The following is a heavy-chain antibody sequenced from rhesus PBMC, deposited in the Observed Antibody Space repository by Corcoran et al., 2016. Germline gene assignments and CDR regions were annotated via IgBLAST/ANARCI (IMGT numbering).Heavy chain of an antibody. J-gene: IGHJ4*01. Sequence: QVQLQESGPGLVKPSETLSLTCAVSGGSFSDFYWGWIRQPPGKGLEWIGYINGDGGNRESNPSLKSRVTTSKDTSKNQFSVKLSSVTAADTAVYYCARGGNCLDYWGQGVLVTVSS. D-gene: IGHD1-44*01. CDR2: INGDGGNR. V-gene: IGHV4-165*01. CDR1: GGSFSDFY. CDR3: ARGGNCLDY.